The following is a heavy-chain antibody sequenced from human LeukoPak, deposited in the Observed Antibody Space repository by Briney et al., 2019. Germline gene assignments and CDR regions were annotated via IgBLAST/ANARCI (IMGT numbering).Heavy chain of an antibody. CDR2: INPNSGGT. CDR1: GYTFTGYY. CDR3: ARDSSGSFGDY. V-gene: IGHV1-2*02. Sequence: ASVKVSCKASGYTFTGYYMHWVRQAPGQGLEWKGWINPNSGGTNYAQKFQGRVTMTRDTSISTAYMELSSLRSDDTAVYYCARDSSGSFGDYWGQGTLVAVSS. D-gene: IGHD6-19*01. J-gene: IGHJ4*02.